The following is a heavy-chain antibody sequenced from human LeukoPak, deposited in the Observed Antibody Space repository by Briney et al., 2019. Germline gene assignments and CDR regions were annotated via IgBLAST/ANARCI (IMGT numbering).Heavy chain of an antibody. D-gene: IGHD3-22*01. J-gene: IGHJ4*02. Sequence: GGSLRLSCAASGFTFSSYAMHWVRQAPDKGLEWVAVISYDGSNKYYADSVKGRFTISRDNSKNTLYLQMNSLRAEDTAVYYCAGALGGYYYGLDYWGQGTLVTVSS. CDR3: AGALGGYYYGLDY. V-gene: IGHV3-30*04. CDR2: ISYDGSNK. CDR1: GFTFSSYA.